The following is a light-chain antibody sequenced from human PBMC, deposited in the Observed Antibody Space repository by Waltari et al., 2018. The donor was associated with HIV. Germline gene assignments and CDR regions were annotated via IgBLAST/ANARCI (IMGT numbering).Light chain of an antibody. CDR1: SSDGGGFKL. CDR3: ASFASDTTVPV. CDR2: EVF. Sequence: QSALTQPASVSGSPGQSITISCTGTSSDGGGFKLVSWYQQFPGKAPKLIIYEVFNRPSGVSDRFSGSQSGNTASLTISDLQAEDEATYHCASFASDTTVPVFGGGTRLTVL. J-gene: IGLJ2*01. V-gene: IGLV2-14*01.